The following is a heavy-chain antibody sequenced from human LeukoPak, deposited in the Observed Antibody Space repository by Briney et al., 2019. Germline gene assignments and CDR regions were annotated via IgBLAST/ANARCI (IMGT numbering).Heavy chain of an antibody. CDR2: ISSGGSTI. CDR3: ARDLGSTHFDY. D-gene: IGHD5/OR15-5a*01. CDR1: GFTFSSYS. V-gene: IGHV3-48*04. Sequence: GGSLRLSCAASGFTFSSYSMNWVRQAPGKGLEWVSYISSGGSTIYYADSVKGRSTISRDNAKNSLYLQMNSLRAEDTAVYYCARDLGSTHFDYWGQGTLVTVSS. J-gene: IGHJ4*02.